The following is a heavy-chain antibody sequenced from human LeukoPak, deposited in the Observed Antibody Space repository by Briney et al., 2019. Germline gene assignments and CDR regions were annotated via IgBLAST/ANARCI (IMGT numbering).Heavy chain of an antibody. D-gene: IGHD5-18*01. CDR1: GFTFSSYG. J-gene: IGHJ4*02. CDR2: IWYDGSNK. V-gene: IGHV3-33*06. Sequence: PGGSLRLSCAASGFTFSSYGMHWVRQAPGKGLEWVAVIWYDGSNKYYADSVKGRFTISRDNSKNTLCLQMNSLRAEDTAVYYCAKDRGVQLWLFDYWGQGTLVTVSS. CDR3: AKDRGVQLWLFDY.